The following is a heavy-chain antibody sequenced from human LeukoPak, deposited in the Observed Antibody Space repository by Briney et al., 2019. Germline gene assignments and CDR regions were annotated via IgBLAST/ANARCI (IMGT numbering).Heavy chain of an antibody. CDR3: ARDGGYCSSTSCYSIYYYMDV. CDR1: GGSISSYY. V-gene: IGHV4-59*01. CDR2: IYYSGST. J-gene: IGHJ6*03. Sequence: TSETLSLTCTVSGGSISSYYWSWIRQPPGKGLEWIGYIYYSGSTNYNPSLKSRVTISVDTSKNQLSLELSSVTAADTAVYYCARDGGYCSSTSCYSIYYYMDVWGKGTTVTVSS. D-gene: IGHD2-2*02.